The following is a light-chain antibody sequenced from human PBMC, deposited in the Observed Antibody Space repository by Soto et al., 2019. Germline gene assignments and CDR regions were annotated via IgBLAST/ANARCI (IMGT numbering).Light chain of an antibody. J-gene: IGKJ1*01. Sequence: EIVMTQSPATLSVSPGERATLSCRASQSVSSNLAWYQQKPGQAPRLLIYSASTRATGIPARFSGSGSGTEFTLTISSLQSGDFAVYYCHQYHNWPQTFGQGTKVEIK. V-gene: IGKV3-15*01. CDR2: SAS. CDR1: QSVSSN. CDR3: HQYHNWPQT.